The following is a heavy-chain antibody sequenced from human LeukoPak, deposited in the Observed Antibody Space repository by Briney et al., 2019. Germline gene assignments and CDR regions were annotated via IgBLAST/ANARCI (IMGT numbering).Heavy chain of an antibody. J-gene: IGHJ4*02. CDR3: ARATYYYDSSGSEMYYFDS. V-gene: IGHV3-23*01. D-gene: IGHD3-22*01. CDR2: ITGSGGNT. Sequence: GGSLRLSCAASGFIFSSYSMSWVRQAPGKGLEWVSVITGSGGNTYYADSVKGRFTISKDNSKNTVYLQMSSLRVDDTAVYYCARATYYYDSSGSEMYYFDSWGQGTLVTVSS. CDR1: GFIFSSYS.